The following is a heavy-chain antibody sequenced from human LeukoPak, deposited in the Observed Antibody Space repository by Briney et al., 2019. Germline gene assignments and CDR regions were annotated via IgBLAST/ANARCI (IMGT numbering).Heavy chain of an antibody. V-gene: IGHV4-34*01. D-gene: IGHD3-22*01. J-gene: IGHJ4*02. Sequence: PSETLSLTCAVYGGSFSGYYWSWIRQPPGKGLEWIGSIYYSGSTYYNPSLKSRVTISVDTSKNQFSLKLSSVTAADTAVYYCARGLPPVVADPPLDYWGQGTLVTVSS. CDR1: GGSFSGYY. CDR3: ARGLPPVVADPPLDY. CDR2: IYYSGST.